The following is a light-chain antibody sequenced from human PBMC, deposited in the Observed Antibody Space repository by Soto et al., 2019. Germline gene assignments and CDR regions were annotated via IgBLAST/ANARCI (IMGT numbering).Light chain of an antibody. J-gene: IGKJ5*01. V-gene: IGKV1-39*01. Sequence: DIQMTQSPSSLSASVGDRVTIHCRASQSISSYLNWYQQKPGKAPKLLIYAASSLQSGVPSRFSGSGSGTDFTLTISSLQPEDVATYYCQQSYSTPITFGQGTRLEIK. CDR2: AAS. CDR1: QSISSY. CDR3: QQSYSTPIT.